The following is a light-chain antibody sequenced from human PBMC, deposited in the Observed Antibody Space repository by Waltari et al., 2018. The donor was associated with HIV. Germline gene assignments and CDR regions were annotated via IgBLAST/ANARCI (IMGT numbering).Light chain of an antibody. CDR2: RNH. V-gene: IGLV1-47*01. CDR3: ATWDDSLSGVL. J-gene: IGLJ2*01. Sequence: SVLTQPPSASGTPGQRVTISCSGSSSNIGSHYVFWYQQLPGTAPKLLMHRNHMRPYGVPDRFSDSTSGTSASLAISGLRSEDEANYYCATWDDSLSGVLFGGGTKLTVL. CDR1: SSNIGSHY.